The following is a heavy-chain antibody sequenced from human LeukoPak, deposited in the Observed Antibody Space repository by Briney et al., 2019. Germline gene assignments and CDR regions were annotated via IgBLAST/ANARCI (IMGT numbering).Heavy chain of an antibody. CDR1: GFTFGSYW. CDR2: INKDGSEK. V-gene: IGHV3-7*01. Sequence: GGSLRLSCAASGFTFGSYWMSWVRQAPGKGLEWVANINKDGSEKYYVDSVKGRFTISRDNAKNSLYLQMNSLRAEDTAVYYCAGYGGGKGSLWFDPWGQGTPVTVSS. D-gene: IGHD4-23*01. J-gene: IGHJ5*02. CDR3: AGYGGGKGSLWFDP.